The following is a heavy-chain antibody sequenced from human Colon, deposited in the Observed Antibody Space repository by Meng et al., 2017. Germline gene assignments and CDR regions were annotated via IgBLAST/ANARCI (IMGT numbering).Heavy chain of an antibody. CDR3: ARDWGDVRGGFDF. Sequence: QGQLQQSGPGLVKPSQPLSLTCAISGDSVSSNSAAWNWIRQSPSRGLEWLGRTYYRSKYYNDYALSVKSRITINPDTSKNQFSPQLNSVTPEDTAIYYCARDWGDVRGGFDFWGQGTLVTVSS. CDR1: GDSVSSNSAA. CDR2: TYYRSKYYN. D-gene: IGHD3-10*02. J-gene: IGHJ4*02. V-gene: IGHV6-1*01.